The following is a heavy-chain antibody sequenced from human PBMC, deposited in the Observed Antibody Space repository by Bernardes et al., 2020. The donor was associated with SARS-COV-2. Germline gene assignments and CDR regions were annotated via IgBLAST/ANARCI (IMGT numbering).Heavy chain of an antibody. Sequence: SATLTLTCTVSGGSIRSYYWSWIRQPAGKGLAWIGRLYTSGRTHYNPSLKSRVTMSVDTSKNQFSLKLSSVTAADTAVYYCARALRVAGGRGAFDIWGQGTMVTVSS. CDR1: GGSIRSYY. J-gene: IGHJ3*02. CDR2: LYTSGRT. V-gene: IGHV4-4*07. CDR3: ARALRVAGGRGAFDI. D-gene: IGHD6-19*01.